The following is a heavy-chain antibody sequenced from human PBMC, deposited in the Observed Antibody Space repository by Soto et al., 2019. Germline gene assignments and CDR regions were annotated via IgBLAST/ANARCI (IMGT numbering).Heavy chain of an antibody. CDR3: TAGHRPARNVDTAMVTPYYFDY. V-gene: IGHV4-39*07. Sequence: SETLSLTCTVSGGSISSSSYYWGWIRPPPGKGLEWIGSIYYSGTTDYAAPVKGRFTISRDDSKNTLYLQMNSLKTEDTAVYYCTAGHRPARNVDTAMVTPYYFDYWGQGTLVTVSS. D-gene: IGHD5-18*01. CDR1: GGSISSSSYY. CDR2: IYYSGTT. J-gene: IGHJ4*02.